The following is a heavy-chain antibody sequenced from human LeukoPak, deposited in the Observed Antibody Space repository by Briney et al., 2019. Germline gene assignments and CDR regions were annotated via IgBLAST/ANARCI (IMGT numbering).Heavy chain of an antibody. D-gene: IGHD6-19*01. CDR3: ARGANSSGCGY. V-gene: IGHV4-34*01. CDR2: INHSGST. J-gene: IGHJ4*02. Sequence: SETLSLTCAVYGGSFSGYYWSWIRQPPGKGLEWIGEINHSGSTNYNPSLKSRVTISVDTSKNRFSLKLSSVTAADTAVYYCARGANSSGCGYWGQGTLVTVSS. CDR1: GGSFSGYY.